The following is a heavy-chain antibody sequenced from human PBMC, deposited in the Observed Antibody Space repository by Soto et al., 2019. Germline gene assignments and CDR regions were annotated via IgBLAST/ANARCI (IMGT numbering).Heavy chain of an antibody. CDR2: IYYSGST. J-gene: IGHJ6*03. D-gene: IGHD4-17*01. CDR1: GGSISDYY. Sequence: SETLSLTCTVSGGSISDYYWSWIRQPPGKGLEWIGYIYYSGSTNYNPSLKSRLTISVDTSKNQFSLKLSSVTAADTAVYYCATRYGDYQKRYMDAWGKRTTVTVSS. CDR3: ATRYGDYQKRYMDA. V-gene: IGHV4-59*08.